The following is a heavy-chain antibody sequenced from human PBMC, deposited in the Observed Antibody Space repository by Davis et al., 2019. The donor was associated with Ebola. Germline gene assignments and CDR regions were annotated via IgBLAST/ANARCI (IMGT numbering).Heavy chain of an antibody. CDR1: GFTFSSYW. CDR2: INSDGSST. Sequence: PGGSLRLSCAASGFTFSSYWMHWVRHAPGKGLVWVSRINSDGSSTSYADSVKGRFTISRDNSKNTLYLQMNSLRAEDTAVYYCAKEQLWTVVTPVTDAFDIWGQGTMVTVSS. CDR3: AKEQLWTVVTPVTDAFDI. D-gene: IGHD4-23*01. J-gene: IGHJ3*02. V-gene: IGHV3-74*01.